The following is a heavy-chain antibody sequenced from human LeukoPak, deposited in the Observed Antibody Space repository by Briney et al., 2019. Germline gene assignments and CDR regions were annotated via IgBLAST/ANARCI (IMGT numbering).Heavy chain of an antibody. CDR1: GGSISSYY. Sequence: SETLSLTCTVSGGSISSYYWSWIRQPPGKGLEWIGYIYYSGSTNYNPSLTSRVTISVDTSKNQFSLKLSSVTAADTAVYYCARVAKARPPANWFDPWGQGTLVTVSS. CDR2: IYYSGST. D-gene: IGHD1-26*01. V-gene: IGHV4-59*01. J-gene: IGHJ5*02. CDR3: ARVAKARPPANWFDP.